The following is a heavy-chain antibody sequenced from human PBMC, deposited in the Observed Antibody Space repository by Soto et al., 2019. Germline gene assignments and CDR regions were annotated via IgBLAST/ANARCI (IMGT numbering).Heavy chain of an antibody. V-gene: IGHV4-30-4*01. Sequence: QVQLQESGPGLVKPSQTLSLTCTVSGGAISSGDYYWSWIRQPPGKVLEWIGYIYYSGSTYYTPSLKSRVAISVDTAETQFSLKLSSGTAADTAVYYCASDTMIVSGADYWGQGTLVTVSS. J-gene: IGHJ4*02. CDR1: GGAISSGDYY. D-gene: IGHD3-22*01. CDR2: IYYSGST. CDR3: ASDTMIVSGADY.